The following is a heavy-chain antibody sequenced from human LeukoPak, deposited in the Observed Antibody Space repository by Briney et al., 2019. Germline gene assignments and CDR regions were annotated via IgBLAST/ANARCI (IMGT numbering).Heavy chain of an antibody. Sequence: PGGSLRLSCAASGFTFSSYGMSWVRQAPGKGLEWVSAISGNGYAYYADSVKGRFTISRDNSKNTLYLQMNSLRAEDTAVYYCASYNPYYGGQGTLVTVSS. V-gene: IGHV3-23*01. CDR2: ISGNGYA. CDR1: GFTFSSYG. J-gene: IGHJ4*02. D-gene: IGHD1-1*01. CDR3: ASYNPYY.